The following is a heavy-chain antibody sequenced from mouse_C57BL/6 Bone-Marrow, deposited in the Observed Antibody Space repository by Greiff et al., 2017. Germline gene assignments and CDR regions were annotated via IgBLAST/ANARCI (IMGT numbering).Heavy chain of an antibody. Sequence: QVQLKESGPGLVQPSQSLSITCTVSGFSLTSYGVHWVRQPPGKGLEWLGVIWSGGSTDYNAAFISRLGISKDNSKSQVFFKMNSLQADDTAIYYCAKRGGSYWYFDVWGTGTTVTVSS. CDR3: AKRGGSYWYFDV. CDR2: IWSGGST. J-gene: IGHJ1*03. CDR1: GFSLTSYG. V-gene: IGHV2-4*01.